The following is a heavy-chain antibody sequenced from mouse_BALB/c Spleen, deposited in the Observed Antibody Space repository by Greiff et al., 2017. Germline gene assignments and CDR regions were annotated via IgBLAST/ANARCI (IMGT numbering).Heavy chain of an antibody. CDR1: GYSITSDYA. V-gene: IGHV3-2*02. CDR3: ARGSYYGSSPYYFDY. Sequence: EVKLMESGPGLVKPSQSLSLTCTVTGYSITSDYAWNWIRQFPGNKLEWMGYISYSGSTSYNPSLKSRISITRDTSKNQFFLQLNSVTTEDTATYYCARGSYYGSSPYYFDYWGQATTLTVSS. D-gene: IGHD1-1*01. J-gene: IGHJ2*01. CDR2: ISYSGST.